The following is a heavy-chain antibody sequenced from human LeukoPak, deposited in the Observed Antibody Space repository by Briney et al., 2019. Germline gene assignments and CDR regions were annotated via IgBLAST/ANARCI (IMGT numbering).Heavy chain of an antibody. J-gene: IGHJ3*02. V-gene: IGHV4-31*03. Sequence: PSQTLSLTCTASGGSISSGGYYWSWIRQHPGKGLEWIGYIYYSGSTYYNPSLKSRVTISVDTSKNQFSLKLSSVTAADTAVYYCARVGVQSLAFDIWGQGTMVTVSS. CDR2: IYYSGST. D-gene: IGHD2-8*01. CDR1: GGSISSGGYY. CDR3: ARVGVQSLAFDI.